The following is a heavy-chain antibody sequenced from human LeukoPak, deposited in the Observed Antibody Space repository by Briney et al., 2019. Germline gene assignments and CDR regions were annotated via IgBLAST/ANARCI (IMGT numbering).Heavy chain of an antibody. CDR3: AREGPGGAVVPAAMEYYYYGMDV. V-gene: IGHV4-34*01. CDR1: GGSFSGYY. J-gene: IGHJ6*02. Sequence: SETLSLTCAVYGGSFSGYYWSWIRQPPGKGLEWIGEINHSGSTNYNPSLKSRVTISVDTSKNQFSLKLSSVTAADTAVYYCAREGPGGAVVPAAMEYYYYGMDVWGQGTTVTVSS. CDR2: INHSGST. D-gene: IGHD2-2*01.